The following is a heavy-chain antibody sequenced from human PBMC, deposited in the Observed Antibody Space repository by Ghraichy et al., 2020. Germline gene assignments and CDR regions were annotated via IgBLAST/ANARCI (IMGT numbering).Heavy chain of an antibody. CDR1: GGSFSGYY. CDR3: AWETLTAKRRHYYGMDV. J-gene: IGHJ6*02. V-gene: IGHV4-34*01. D-gene: IGHD7-27*01. Sequence: SETLSLTCAVYGGSFSGYYWTWIRQPPGKGLEWIGEVNHSGDTSYNPSLKSRVTMFVDTSKNQFSLKLNSVTAADTAVYYCAWETLTAKRRHYYGMDVWGQGTTVTVSS. CDR2: VNHSGDT.